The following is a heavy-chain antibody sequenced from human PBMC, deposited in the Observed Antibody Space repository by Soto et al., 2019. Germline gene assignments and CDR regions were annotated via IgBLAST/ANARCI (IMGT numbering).Heavy chain of an antibody. D-gene: IGHD3-3*01. CDR2: MNPNSGNT. V-gene: IGHV1-8*01. Sequence: ASVKVSCKASGYTFTSYDINWVRQATGQGLEWMGWMNPNSGNTGYAQKFQGRVTMTRNTSISTAYMELSSLRSEDTAVYYCARGLNMDYDFWSGPRLQNWFDPWGQGTLVTVSS. J-gene: IGHJ5*02. CDR3: ARGLNMDYDFWSGPRLQNWFDP. CDR1: GYTFTSYD.